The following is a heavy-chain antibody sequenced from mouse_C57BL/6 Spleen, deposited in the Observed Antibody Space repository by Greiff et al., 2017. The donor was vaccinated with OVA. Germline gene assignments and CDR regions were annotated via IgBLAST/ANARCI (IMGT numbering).Heavy chain of an antibody. V-gene: IGHV5-16*01. CDR2: INYDGSST. CDR3: ARGGLLFFDY. D-gene: IGHD1-1*01. Sequence: DVQLVESEGGLVQPGSSMKLSCTASGFTFSDYYMAWVRQVPEKGLEWVANINYDGSSTYYLDSLKSRFIISRDNAKNILYLQMSSLKSEDTATYYCARGGLLFFDYWGQGTTLTVSS. J-gene: IGHJ2*01. CDR1: GFTFSDYY.